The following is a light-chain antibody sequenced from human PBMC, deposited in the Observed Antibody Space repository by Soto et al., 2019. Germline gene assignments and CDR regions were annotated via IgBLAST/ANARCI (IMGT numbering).Light chain of an antibody. V-gene: IGLV2-14*01. CDR3: SSYASSGTPWV. J-gene: IGLJ3*02. CDR1: NSDVGGYNY. CDR2: EAS. Sequence: QSALTQPASVSGSPGQSITISCTGTNSDVGGYNYVSWYQQHPGKAPKLMIYEASNRPSGVSNRFSGSKSGNTASLTISGLQAEDEADYYCSSYASSGTPWVFGGGTKLTVL.